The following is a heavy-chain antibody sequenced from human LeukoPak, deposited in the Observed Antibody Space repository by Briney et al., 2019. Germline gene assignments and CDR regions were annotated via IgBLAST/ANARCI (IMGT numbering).Heavy chain of an antibody. CDR3: ARDLGYDFWSGYSRTYYGMDV. V-gene: IGHV3-21*01. J-gene: IGHJ6*02. CDR1: GFTFSSYS. D-gene: IGHD3-3*01. CDR2: ISSSSSYI. Sequence: GGSLRLSCAASGFTFSSYSMNWVRQAPGKGLEWVSSISSSSSYIYYADSVKGRFTISRDNAKNSLYLQMNSLRAEDTAAYYCARDLGYDFWSGYSRTYYGMDVWGQGTTVTVSS.